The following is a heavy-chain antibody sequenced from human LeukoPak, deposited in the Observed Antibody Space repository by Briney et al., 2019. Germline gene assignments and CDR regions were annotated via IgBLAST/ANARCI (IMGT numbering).Heavy chain of an antibody. CDR1: GYTFTGYY. CDR2: INPNSGGT. Sequence: ASVKVSCKASGYTFTGYYMHWVRQAPGQGPEWMGWINPNSGGTNYAQKFQGRVTMTRDTSISTAYMELSRLRSDDTAVYYCARARRAHYYYGMDVWGQGTTVTVSS. J-gene: IGHJ6*02. V-gene: IGHV1-2*02. CDR3: ARARRAHYYYGMDV.